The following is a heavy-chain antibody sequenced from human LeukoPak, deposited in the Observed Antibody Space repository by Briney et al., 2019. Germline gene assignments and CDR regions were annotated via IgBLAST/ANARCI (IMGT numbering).Heavy chain of an antibody. V-gene: IGHV3-23*01. J-gene: IGHJ4*02. CDR3: AKVTVGSSGWYLGY. CDR1: GFTFSSYA. CDR2: ISGSGDYT. D-gene: IGHD6-19*01. Sequence: GGSLRLSCAASGFTFSSYAMTWVRQAPGKGLEWVSSISGSGDYTYYADSVEGRFTISRDNSKNALYLQMNSLRAEDTAVHYCAKVTVGSSGWYLGYWGQGTLVTVSS.